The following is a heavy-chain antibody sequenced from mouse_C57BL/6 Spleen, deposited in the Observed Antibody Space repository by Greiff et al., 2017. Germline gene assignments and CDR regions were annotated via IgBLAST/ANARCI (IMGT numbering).Heavy chain of an antibody. J-gene: IGHJ1*03. Sequence: VQLQQSGAELVKPGASVKLSCKASGYTFTSYWMQWVKQRPEQGLEWIGEIDPSDSYTNYNQKFKGKATLTVDTSSSTAYMQLSSLTSEDSAVYYCARYDGHWYFDVWGTGTTVTVSS. V-gene: IGHV1-50*01. CDR2: IDPSDSYT. CDR1: GYTFTSYW. CDR3: ARYDGHWYFDV. D-gene: IGHD2-3*01.